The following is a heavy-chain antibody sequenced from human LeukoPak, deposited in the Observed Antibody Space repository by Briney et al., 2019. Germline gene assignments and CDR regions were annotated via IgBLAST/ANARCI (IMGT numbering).Heavy chain of an antibody. Sequence: SETLSLTCAVSGYSISSGYYWGWIRQPPGKGLEWIGSIYHSGSTYYNPSLKSRVTISVDTSKNQFSLKLSSVTATDTAVYYCQRGYSYGSFDYWGQGTLVTVSS. CDR1: GYSISSGYY. J-gene: IGHJ4*02. D-gene: IGHD5-18*01. V-gene: IGHV4-38-2*01. CDR2: IYHSGST. CDR3: QRGYSYGSFDY.